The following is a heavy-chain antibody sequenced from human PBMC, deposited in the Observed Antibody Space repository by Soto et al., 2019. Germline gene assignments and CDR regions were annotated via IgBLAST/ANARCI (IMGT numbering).Heavy chain of an antibody. CDR3: VARGRTYDCLSGHHPLDP. D-gene: IGHD3-3*01. CDR1: NGSFTDYF. Sequence: PSETLSLTCDAHNGSFTDYFWTLMRQSPGRGLEWIGQINHRGGATYNPSLRSRVTISIDTSKNHFSLSLRSLTAADTAVYYCVARGRTYDCLSGHHPLDPWGDGTPVTVSS. V-gene: IGHV4-34*01. J-gene: IGHJ5*02. CDR2: INHRGGA.